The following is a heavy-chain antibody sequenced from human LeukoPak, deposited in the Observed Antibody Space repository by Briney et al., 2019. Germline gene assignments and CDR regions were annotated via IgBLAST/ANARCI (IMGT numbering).Heavy chain of an antibody. Sequence: QPGGSLRLSCAVSGFTVSNNYMSWVRQSPGRGLEWVPVIYIGGNTYYADSVKGRLTISRDNSKNTLNLQMNSLRVEDTAVYYCARGYSGYDPFDYWGQGTLVTVSS. V-gene: IGHV3-66*01. CDR1: GFTVSNNY. D-gene: IGHD5-12*01. CDR2: IYIGGNT. CDR3: ARGYSGYDPFDY. J-gene: IGHJ4*02.